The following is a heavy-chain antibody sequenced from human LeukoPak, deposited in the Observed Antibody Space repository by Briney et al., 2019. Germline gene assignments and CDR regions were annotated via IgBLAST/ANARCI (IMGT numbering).Heavy chain of an antibody. CDR1: GGSVSSGSYY. J-gene: IGHJ4*02. CDR3: ARDDYSSGRSDY. V-gene: IGHV4-61*01. Sequence: SETLSLTCTVSGGSVSSGSYYWTRIREPPGKGLEWIGYIYYSGSTNYNPSLKSRVTISVDTSKNQFSLKLSSVTAADTAAYYCARDDYSSGRSDYWGQGTLVTVSS. D-gene: IGHD6-19*01. CDR2: IYYSGST.